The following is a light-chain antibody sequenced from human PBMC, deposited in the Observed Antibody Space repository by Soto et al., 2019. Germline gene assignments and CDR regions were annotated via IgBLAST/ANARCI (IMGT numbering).Light chain of an antibody. CDR3: SSYTSSSTPWV. J-gene: IGLJ3*02. Sequence: QSALTQPASVSGSPGQSITISCTGTSSDVGGHNYVYWYQQHPGKAPKLMIYEVSNRPSGVSNRFSGSKSGNTASLTISGLQAEDEADYYCSSYTSSSTPWVFGGGTKLTVL. CDR2: EVS. CDR1: SSDVGGHNY. V-gene: IGLV2-14*01.